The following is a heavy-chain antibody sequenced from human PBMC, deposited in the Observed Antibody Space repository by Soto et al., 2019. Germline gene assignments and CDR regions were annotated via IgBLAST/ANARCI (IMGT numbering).Heavy chain of an antibody. J-gene: IGHJ4*02. CDR3: TRGLFSGSSYSGSWYYFDS. Sequence: PSETLSLTCTVSGGSIRSDSYCWGWIRQSPEKGLEWIASISYSGSTYYNPTLKSRLIISVDTSKSQFSLELSSVTAADTAVYYCTRGLFSGSSYSGSWYYFDSWGQGTMVTVSS. CDR1: GGSIRSDSYC. D-gene: IGHD1-26*01. V-gene: IGHV4-39*01. CDR2: ISYSGST.